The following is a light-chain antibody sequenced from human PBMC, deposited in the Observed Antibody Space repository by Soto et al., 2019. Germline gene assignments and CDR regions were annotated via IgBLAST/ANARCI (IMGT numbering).Light chain of an antibody. CDR2: GAS. Sequence: EIVLTQSPGTLSLSPGEGDTLSCRASQSVSSNSLAWYQQKPGQAPRLLIYGASTRATGIPDRFSGSGSGTDFTLTISSLEPEDFAVYYCQQRSNWPPTFGGGTKVEIK. V-gene: IGKV3D-20*02. J-gene: IGKJ4*01. CDR3: QQRSNWPPT. CDR1: QSVSSNS.